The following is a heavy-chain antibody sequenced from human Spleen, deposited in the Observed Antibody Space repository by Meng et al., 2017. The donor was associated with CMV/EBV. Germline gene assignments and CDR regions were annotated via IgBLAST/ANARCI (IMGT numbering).Heavy chain of an antibody. D-gene: IGHD3-10*01. Sequence: SGGSITTSRYYWGWFRQPPGKGLEWIGSIYYSGSTQYNPSLKSRVTISLDTSRNQFSLKLTSVTAADTAVYYCAVRYGSGSLNWFDPWGQGTLVTVSS. V-gene: IGHV4-39*07. CDR3: AVRYGSGSLNWFDP. CDR1: GGSITTSRYY. CDR2: IYYSGST. J-gene: IGHJ5*02.